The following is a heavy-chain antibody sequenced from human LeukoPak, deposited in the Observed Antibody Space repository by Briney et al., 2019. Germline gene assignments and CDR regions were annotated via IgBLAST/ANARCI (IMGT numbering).Heavy chain of an antibody. Sequence: PETLSLTCAVYGGSFSGYYWSWIRQPPGKGLEWIGEINHSGSTNYNPSLKSRVTISVDTSKNQFSLKLSSVTAADTAVYYCEISAPDILTGYRDYWGQGTLVTVSS. D-gene: IGHD3-9*01. V-gene: IGHV4-34*01. CDR3: EISAPDILTGYRDY. CDR2: INHSGST. CDR1: GGSFSGYY. J-gene: IGHJ4*02.